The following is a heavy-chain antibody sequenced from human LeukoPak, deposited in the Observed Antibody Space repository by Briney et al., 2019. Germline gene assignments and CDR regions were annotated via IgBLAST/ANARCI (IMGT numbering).Heavy chain of an antibody. Sequence: SETLSLTCTVSDGYISNYYWSWIRQPAGKALEWIGHIYTSGSTNYNPSLKSRVTISVDKSKNQFSLRLSSVTAADTAVYYCARVSNYYDSSGYYYIFDYWGQGTLVTVSS. V-gene: IGHV4-4*07. CDR2: IYTSGST. CDR1: DGYISNYY. CDR3: ARVSNYYDSSGYYYIFDY. D-gene: IGHD3-22*01. J-gene: IGHJ4*02.